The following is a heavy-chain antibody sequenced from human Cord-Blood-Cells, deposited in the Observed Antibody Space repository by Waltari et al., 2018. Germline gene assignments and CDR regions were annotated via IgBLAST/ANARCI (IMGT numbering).Heavy chain of an antibody. J-gene: IGHJ3*02. Sequence: VQLVQSGAEVKKPGASVKVSCKPSGYTFTGYYMHWVGQAPGQEIEWMGWRNPTCGGTKSAEMFKGRVTMTGDTSVSTAYMELRRRRSDDTAVYYCARPTLGVGARRVAFDIWGQGRMVTGSS. V-gene: IGHV1-2*02. CDR3: ARPTLGVGARRVAFDI. CDR1: GYTFTGYY. CDR2: RNPTCGGT. D-gene: IGHD3-10*01.